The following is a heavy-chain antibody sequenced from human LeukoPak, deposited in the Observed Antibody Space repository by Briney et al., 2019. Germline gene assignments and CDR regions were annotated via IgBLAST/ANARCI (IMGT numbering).Heavy chain of an antibody. Sequence: SETLSLTCTVSGGSVSSGSYYWSWIRQPPGKGLEWIGYIYYSGSTNYNPSLKSRVTISVDTSKNQFSLKLSSVTAADTAVYYCARDPKSGTYYDFWSGYYPNYGMDVWGQGTTVTVSS. CDR2: IYYSGST. V-gene: IGHV4-61*01. CDR1: GGSVSSGSYY. D-gene: IGHD3-3*01. CDR3: ARDPKSGTYYDFWSGYYPNYGMDV. J-gene: IGHJ6*02.